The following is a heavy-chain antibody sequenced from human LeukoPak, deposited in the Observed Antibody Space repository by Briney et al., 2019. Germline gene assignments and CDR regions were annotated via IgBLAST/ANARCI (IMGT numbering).Heavy chain of an antibody. CDR2: IVLGSGNT. D-gene: IGHD2-2*01. Sequence: SVKVSCKVSGFTFTSSATQWVRQARGQRLEWIGWIVLGSGNTNYAQKFQERLTITRDMSTTTAYMELSSLTSEDTAVYFCAVDQGRPAGDAFDYWGQGTLVTVSS. CDR3: AVDQGRPAGDAFDY. CDR1: GFTFTSSA. J-gene: IGHJ4*02. V-gene: IGHV1-58*02.